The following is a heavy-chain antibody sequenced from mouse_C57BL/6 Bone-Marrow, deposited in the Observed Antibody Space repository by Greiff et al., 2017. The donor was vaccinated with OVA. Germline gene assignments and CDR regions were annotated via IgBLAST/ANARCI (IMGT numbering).Heavy chain of an antibody. V-gene: IGHV5-6*01. J-gene: IGHJ3*01. Sequence: EVQVVESGGDLVKPGGSLKLSCAASGFTFSSYGMSWVRQTPDKRLEWVATISSGGSYTYYPDSVKGRFTISRDNAKNTLYLQMSSLKSEDTAMYYCARGYSNYLAWFAYWGQGTLVTVSA. CDR3: ARGYSNYLAWFAY. CDR1: GFTFSSYG. D-gene: IGHD2-5*01. CDR2: ISSGGSYT.